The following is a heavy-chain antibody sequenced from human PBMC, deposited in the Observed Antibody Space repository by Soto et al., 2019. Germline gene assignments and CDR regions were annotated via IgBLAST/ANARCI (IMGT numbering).Heavy chain of an antibody. Sequence: GESLKISCKGSGYSFTTYWIGWVRQLPGQGLEWMGVMFPGDSDTRYSPSFQGQVTMSADPSTNTAYLEWSSLKAADSAMYYCARVPDSSLGTMDVWGQGTTVTVSS. CDR3: ARVPDSSLGTMDV. J-gene: IGHJ6*02. CDR2: MFPGDSDT. V-gene: IGHV5-51*01. D-gene: IGHD6-19*01. CDR1: GYSFTTYW.